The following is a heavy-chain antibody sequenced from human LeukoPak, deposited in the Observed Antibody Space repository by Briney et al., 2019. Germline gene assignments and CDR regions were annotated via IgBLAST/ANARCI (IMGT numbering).Heavy chain of an antibody. CDR2: IYYSGST. CDR1: GGSISSYY. Sequence: KPPETLSLTCTVSGGSISSYYWSWIRQPPGKGLEWIGYIYYSGSTNYNPSLKSRVTISVDTSKNQFSLKLSSVTAADTAVYYCARHPDIVVVPAAQRVWFDPWGQGTLVTVSS. V-gene: IGHV4-59*08. CDR3: ARHPDIVVVPAAQRVWFDP. J-gene: IGHJ5*02. D-gene: IGHD2-2*01.